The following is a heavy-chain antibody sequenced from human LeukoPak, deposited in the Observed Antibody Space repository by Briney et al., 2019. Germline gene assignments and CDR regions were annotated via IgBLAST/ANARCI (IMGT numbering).Heavy chain of an antibody. J-gene: IGHJ6*03. Sequence: SETLSLTCTVSGGSISSYYWSWVRQPPGKGLEWIGYIYYTGSTNYSPSLKSRVTISVDMSKNQFPLKLSSVTAADTAVYYCARAKGNSNYPYYYMDVWGKGTTVTVSS. CDR3: ARAKGNSNYPYYYMDV. D-gene: IGHD4-11*01. CDR2: IYYTGST. V-gene: IGHV4-59*01. CDR1: GGSISSYY.